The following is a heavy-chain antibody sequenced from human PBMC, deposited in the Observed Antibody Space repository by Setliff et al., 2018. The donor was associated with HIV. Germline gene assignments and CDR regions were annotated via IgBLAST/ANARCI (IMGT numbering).Heavy chain of an antibody. CDR2: IYYSGST. V-gene: IGHV4-59*12. CDR1: GGSISSYY. Sequence: LSLTCTVSGGSISSYYWSWIRQPPGKGLEWIGYIYYSGSTNHNPSLKSRVTISVDTSKNQFSLKLSSVTAADTAVYYCARDRVPFRYTGWGQGTLVTVSS. J-gene: IGHJ4*02. D-gene: IGHD5-18*01. CDR3: ARDRVPFRYTG.